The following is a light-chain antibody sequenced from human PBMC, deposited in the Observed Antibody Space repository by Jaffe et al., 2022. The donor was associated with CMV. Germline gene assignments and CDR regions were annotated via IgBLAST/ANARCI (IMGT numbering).Light chain of an antibody. J-gene: IGKJ5*01. Sequence: DIQMTQSPSSVSASVGDRVTITCRASQDISSWLAWYQQKPGEAPKLLIYAASSLQSGVPSRFSGRGSGTDFTLTISSLQPEDFATYYCQQANSLPTFGQGTRLEFK. CDR2: AAS. CDR1: QDISSW. CDR3: QQANSLPT. V-gene: IGKV1-12*01.